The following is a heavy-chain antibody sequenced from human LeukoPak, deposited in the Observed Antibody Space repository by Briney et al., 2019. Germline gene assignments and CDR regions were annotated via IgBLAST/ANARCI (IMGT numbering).Heavy chain of an antibody. CDR3: ARSPAGTSWGSYNWFDP. CDR1: GYSFTSYW. CDR2: IYPGDSDT. V-gene: IGHV5-51*01. D-gene: IGHD6-13*01. Sequence: GESLKISCKGSGYSFTSYWIGWVRQMPGKGLEWMGIIYPGDSDTRYSPSFQGRVTISADKSISTAYLQWSSLKASDTAMYYCARSPAGTSWGSYNWFDPWGQGTLVTVSP. J-gene: IGHJ5*02.